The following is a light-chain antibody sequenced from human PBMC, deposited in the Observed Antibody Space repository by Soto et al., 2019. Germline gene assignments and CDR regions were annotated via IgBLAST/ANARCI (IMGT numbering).Light chain of an antibody. V-gene: IGLV2-14*01. CDR2: EVS. CDR1: SSDVGGYNY. J-gene: IGLJ1*01. Sequence: QSALTQPASVSGSPGQSITISCTGTSSDVGGYNYVSWYQQHPGKGPKLMIHEVSNRPSGVSNRFSGSKSGNTASLTISGLQAEDEADYYCSSYTGRSTYVFGTGTKVTVL. CDR3: SSYTGRSTYV.